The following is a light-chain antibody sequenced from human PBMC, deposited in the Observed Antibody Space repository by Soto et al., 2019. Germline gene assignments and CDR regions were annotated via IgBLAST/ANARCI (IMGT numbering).Light chain of an antibody. CDR2: EVT. V-gene: IGLV2-14*01. CDR3: SSYTTTTPLEV. Sequence: QSVLTQPASVSGSPGQSITISCTGTSSDVGYYNYVSWYQQHPGKAPKLMIYEVTNRPSGVSNRFSGSKSGNTASLTISGLQGEDEADYYCSSYTTTTPLEVFGGGTKVTVL. CDR1: SSDVGYYNY. J-gene: IGLJ3*02.